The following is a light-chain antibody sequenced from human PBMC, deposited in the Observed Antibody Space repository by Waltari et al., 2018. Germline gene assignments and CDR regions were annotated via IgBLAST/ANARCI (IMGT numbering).Light chain of an antibody. CDR3: QQSFTTPLFT. CDR1: QYIGNN. Sequence: DIQMTQSPSSLSASVGDRVTITCRASQYIGNNLNWYQQKPRKAPKLLIYSASSLQSGVPSRFSGSGSGTDFTLTISSLQPEDFATYYCQQSFTTPLFTFGPGTKVDIK. V-gene: IGKV1-39*01. J-gene: IGKJ3*01. CDR2: SAS.